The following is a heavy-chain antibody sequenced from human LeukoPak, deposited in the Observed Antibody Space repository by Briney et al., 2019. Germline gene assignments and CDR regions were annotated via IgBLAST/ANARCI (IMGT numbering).Heavy chain of an antibody. Sequence: SETLSLTCTVSGGSISSSSYYWGWIRQPPGKGLEWIGSIYYSGSTYYNPSLKSRVTISVDKSKNQFSLKLSSVTAADTAVYYCARPRIRPPTCSGGSCYFSVWRYAFDIWGQGTMVTVSS. CDR1: GGSISSSSYY. D-gene: IGHD2-15*01. V-gene: IGHV4-39*07. J-gene: IGHJ3*02. CDR3: ARPRIRPPTCSGGSCYFSVWRYAFDI. CDR2: IYYSGST.